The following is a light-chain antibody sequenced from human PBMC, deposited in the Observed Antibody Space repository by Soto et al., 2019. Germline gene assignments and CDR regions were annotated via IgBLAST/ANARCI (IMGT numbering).Light chain of an antibody. CDR3: LQDYNYPYT. V-gene: IGKV3-20*01. CDR2: GTS. CDR1: QTISSAY. Sequence: DIVLTQSPGTLSLSPGERATLSCRASQTISSAYFAWYNQKPGQPPRLLIYGTSSRATGIPDRFSGSGSGTDFTLTISRVEPEDFATYYCLQDYNYPYTFGQGTKLEIK. J-gene: IGKJ2*01.